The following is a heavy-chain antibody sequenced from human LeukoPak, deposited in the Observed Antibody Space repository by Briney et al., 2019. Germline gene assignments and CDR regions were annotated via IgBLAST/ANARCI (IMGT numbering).Heavy chain of an antibody. D-gene: IGHD2-15*01. Sequence: SETLSLTCAVYGGSFSGYYWSWIRQPPGKGLEWIGYIYYSGSTNYSPSLKSRVTISVDTSKNQFSLKLSSVTAADTAVYYCARLVAASYYYYYYMDVWGKGTTVTISS. CDR3: ARLVAASYYYYYYMDV. J-gene: IGHJ6*03. CDR2: IYYSGST. V-gene: IGHV4-34*01. CDR1: GGSFSGYY.